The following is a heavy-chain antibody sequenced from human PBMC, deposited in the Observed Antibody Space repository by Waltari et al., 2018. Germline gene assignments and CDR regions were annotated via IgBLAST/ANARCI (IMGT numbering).Heavy chain of an antibody. CDR3: ARGGDTAMGTGDY. J-gene: IGHJ4*02. CDR2: ISCIIGYL. D-gene: IGHD5-18*01. V-gene: IGHV3-21*01. Sequence: EVQLVESGGGLVKPGGSLRLSWAASGFTFGSYSMNWVRQAPGKGLGLVSSISCIIGYLYYADSVKGRFTISRDNAKNSLYLQMNSLRAEETAVYYCARGGDTAMGTGDYWGQGTLVTVSS. CDR1: GFTFGSYS.